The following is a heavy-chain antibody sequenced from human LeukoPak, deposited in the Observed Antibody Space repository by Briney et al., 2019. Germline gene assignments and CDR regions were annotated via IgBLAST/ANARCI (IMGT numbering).Heavy chain of an antibody. CDR3: ASTTGDRDY. Sequence: PGRSLRLSCATSGFTFSNYGMNWVRQAPGKGLEWVSYISGSSTYIYYVDSLKGRFTISRDNAKNSLYLQMNSLRVEDTAVYYCASTTGDRDYWGQGTLVNVSS. CDR1: GFTFSNYG. CDR2: ISGSSTYI. V-gene: IGHV3-21*01. J-gene: IGHJ4*02. D-gene: IGHD7-27*01.